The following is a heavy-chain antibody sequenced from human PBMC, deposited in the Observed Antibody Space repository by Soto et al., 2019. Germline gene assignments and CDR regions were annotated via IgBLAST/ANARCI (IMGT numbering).Heavy chain of an antibody. D-gene: IGHD2-15*01. CDR1: WFSLSSSEMC. V-gene: IGHV2-70*12. CDR2: IDWDDDK. Sequence: APKLVKETHRLGLACRFWWFSLSSSEMCVSWIRQPPGKALEWLARIDWDDDKYYSTSLKTRLTITKDTSKNQVVLTMTNMDPVDTATYYCAHRLCDNRCYWDVGYFDSWGQATLVTVYS. CDR3: AHRLCDNRCYWDVGYFDS. J-gene: IGHJ4*02.